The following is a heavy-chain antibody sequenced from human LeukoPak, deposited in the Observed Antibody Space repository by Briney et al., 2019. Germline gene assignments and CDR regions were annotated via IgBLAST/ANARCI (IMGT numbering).Heavy chain of an antibody. J-gene: IGHJ3*02. D-gene: IGHD5-18*01. CDR3: ARDSYGAGGAFDI. V-gene: IGHV3-66*02. CDR2: IYSGGST. CDR1: GFTVSRNY. Sequence: GGSLRLSCAASGFTVSRNYMSWVRQAPGKGLEWVSVIYSGGSTYYADSVKGRFTISRDNSKNTLYLQMNSLRAEDTAVYYCARDSYGAGGAFDIWGQGTMVTVSS.